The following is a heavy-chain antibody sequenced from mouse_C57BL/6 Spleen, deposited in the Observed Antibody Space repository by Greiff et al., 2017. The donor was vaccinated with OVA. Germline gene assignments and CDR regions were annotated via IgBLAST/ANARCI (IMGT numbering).Heavy chain of an antibody. CDR3: ARIIYYCYEGGFAY. J-gene: IGHJ3*01. CDR2: INPNNGGT. V-gene: IGHV1-18*01. Sequence: EVQLQQSGPELVKPGASVKIPCKASGYTFTDYYMDWVKQSHGKSLEWIGDINPNNGGTIYNQKFKGKATLTVDTSSSTAYMELRSLTSEDTAVYYCARIIYYCYEGGFAYWGQGTLVTVSA. D-gene: IGHD2-2*01. CDR1: GYTFTDYY.